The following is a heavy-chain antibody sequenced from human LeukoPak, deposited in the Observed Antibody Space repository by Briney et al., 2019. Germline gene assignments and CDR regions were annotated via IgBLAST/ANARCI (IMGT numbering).Heavy chain of an antibody. CDR3: ARPTLGYCSSTSCYQNYYYYMDV. D-gene: IGHD2-2*01. CDR1: GGSISSSSYH. CDR2: IYYSGST. V-gene: IGHV4-39*01. Sequence: SETLSLTCTVSGGSISSSSYHWGWIRQPPGKGLEWIGSIYYSGSTYYNPSLKSRVTISVDTSKNQFSLKLSSVTAADTAVYYCARPTLGYCSSTSCYQNYYYYMDVWGKGTTVTVSS. J-gene: IGHJ6*03.